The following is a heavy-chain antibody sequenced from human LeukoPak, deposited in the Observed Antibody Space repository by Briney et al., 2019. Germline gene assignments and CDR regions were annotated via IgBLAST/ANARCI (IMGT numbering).Heavy chain of an antibody. D-gene: IGHD1-14*01. CDR3: ARGRTPDVGDYYYYMDV. CDR2: INHSGST. Sequence: SETLSLTCAVYGGSFSGYYWSWIRQPPGKGLEWIGEINHSGSTNYHPSLKSRVTISVDTSKNQFSLKLSSVTAADTAVYYCARGRTPDVGDYYYYMDVWGKGTTVTVSS. J-gene: IGHJ6*03. V-gene: IGHV4-34*01. CDR1: GGSFSGYY.